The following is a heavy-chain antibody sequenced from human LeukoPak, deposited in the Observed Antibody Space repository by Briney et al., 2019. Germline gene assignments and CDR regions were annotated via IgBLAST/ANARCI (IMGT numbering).Heavy chain of an antibody. V-gene: IGHV4-38-2*02. J-gene: IGHJ4*02. D-gene: IGHD4-17*01. CDR1: GYSISSGYY. CDR3: VRLSTVTTSFDY. CDR2: IYHSGST. Sequence: PSETLSLTCTVSGYSISSGYYWGWIRQPPGKGLEWIGSIYHSGSTNYNPSLKSRVTMSVDTSKNQFSLKLSSVTAADTAVYYCVRLSTVTTSFDYWGQGTLVTVSS.